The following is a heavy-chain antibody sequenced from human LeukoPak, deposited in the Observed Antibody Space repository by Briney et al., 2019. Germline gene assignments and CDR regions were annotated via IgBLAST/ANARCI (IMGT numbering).Heavy chain of an antibody. J-gene: IGHJ4*02. V-gene: IGHV1-2*02. Sequence: GASVKVSCKASGYTFTGYYIHWVRQAPGQGLEWMGWINPNSGGTNYAQKFQGRVTMTRDTPISTAYMELSRLRSDDTAVYYCARESCSGGSCYYVYWGQGTLVTVSS. CDR2: INPNSGGT. D-gene: IGHD2-15*01. CDR3: ARESCSGGSCYYVY. CDR1: GYTFTGYY.